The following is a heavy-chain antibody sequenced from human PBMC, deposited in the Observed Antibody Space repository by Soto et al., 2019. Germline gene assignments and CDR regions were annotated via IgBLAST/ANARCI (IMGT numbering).Heavy chain of an antibody. CDR1: GGSISTVHYW. D-gene: IGHD3-10*01. CDR3: ARGPSGDKVDS. J-gene: IGHJ4*02. V-gene: IGHV4-30-4*01. Sequence: QVQLQESGPGLVKPSQTLSLTCTVSGGSISTVHYWWSWIRQSPDMGLEWIGHIYDGGRTYNNPSLESRVTMSVDTSKSQLSLTLSSVSAADAAVYYCARGPSGDKVDSWGQGTLVTVSS. CDR2: IYDGGRT.